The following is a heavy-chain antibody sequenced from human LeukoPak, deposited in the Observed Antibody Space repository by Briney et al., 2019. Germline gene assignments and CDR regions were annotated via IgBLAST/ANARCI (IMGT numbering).Heavy chain of an antibody. D-gene: IGHD4-17*01. Sequence: PGGSLRLSCAASRFTFRDHFMSWIRQPPGEGLEYVSYISSSGSDTYYSDSVKGRFTVSRDNAKNSLFLQMNSLRAEDTAVYYCATAPTEDGDGSSPGYWGQGTLVTVSS. CDR1: RFTFRDHF. CDR2: ISSSGSDT. CDR3: ATAPTEDGDGSSPGY. J-gene: IGHJ4*02. V-gene: IGHV3-11*04.